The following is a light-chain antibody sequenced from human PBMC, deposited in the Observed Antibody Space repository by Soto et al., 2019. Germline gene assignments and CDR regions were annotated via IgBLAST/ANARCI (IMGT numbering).Light chain of an antibody. CDR1: QGISSY. J-gene: IGKJ3*01. Sequence: AIRMTQSPSSLSASTGDRVTITCRASQGISSYLAWYQQKPGKAPKLLIYAASTLHSGVPSRFSGSGSGTDFTLTISSLQPEDFATYYCQQLNVYSGAFGPGTKVDIK. CDR2: AAS. CDR3: QQLNVYSGA. V-gene: IGKV1-8*01.